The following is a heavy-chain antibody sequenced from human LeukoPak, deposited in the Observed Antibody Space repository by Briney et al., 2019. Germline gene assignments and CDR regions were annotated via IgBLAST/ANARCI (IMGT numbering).Heavy chain of an antibody. D-gene: IGHD1-1*01. CDR3: AKGGTVQCLDY. Sequence: GGSLRLSCAASGFTFSSYGMHWVRQAPGKGLEWVAILWYDGSTKYYADSVKGRFTISRDNSKNTLYLQMNSLRAEDTAVYYCAKGGTVQCLDYWGQGTLVTVSS. J-gene: IGHJ4*02. CDR1: GFTFSSYG. CDR2: LWYDGSTK. V-gene: IGHV3-30*02.